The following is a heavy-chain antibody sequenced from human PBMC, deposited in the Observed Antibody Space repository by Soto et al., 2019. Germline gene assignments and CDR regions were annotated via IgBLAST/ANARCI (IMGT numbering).Heavy chain of an antibody. J-gene: IGHJ4*02. CDR2: ISSSGSTK. CDR1: GFTFSTFS. CDR3: ARAFFWVDY. Sequence: HPGGSLRLSCAASGFTFSTFSMHWVRQSPGKGLEWISYISSSGSTKYYADSAKGRFTISRDNAKNSLNLQMNSLRAEDTAVYYCARAFFWVDYWGQGALVNVS. D-gene: IGHD3-3*01. V-gene: IGHV3-48*01.